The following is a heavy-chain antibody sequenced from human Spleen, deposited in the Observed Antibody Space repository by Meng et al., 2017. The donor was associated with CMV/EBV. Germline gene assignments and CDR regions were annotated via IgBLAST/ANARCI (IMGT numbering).Heavy chain of an antibody. CDR3: ATDVWDCSSTSCYTSYYYNGMDV. V-gene: IGHV1-69*10. D-gene: IGHD2-2*02. J-gene: IGHJ6*02. Sequence: SVKVSCKASGGTFSNYPISWVRQAPGQGLEWMGGTIPIIGIANYAQKFQGRVTLTADKSTSTAYMELHSLRSEDTAVYYCATDVWDCSSTSCYTSYYYNGMDVWGQGTTVTVSS. CDR2: TIPIIGIA. CDR1: GGTFSNYP.